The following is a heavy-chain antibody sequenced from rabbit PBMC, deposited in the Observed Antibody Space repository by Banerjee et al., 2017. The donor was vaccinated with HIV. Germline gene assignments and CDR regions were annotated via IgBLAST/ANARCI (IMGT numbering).Heavy chain of an antibody. J-gene: IGHJ3*01. CDR3: ARAPYASVSRTVL. V-gene: IGHV1S7*01. CDR1: GFDFSSYY. Sequence: QLKESGGGLVQPGGSLKLSCKASGFDFSSYYMSWVRQAPGKGLEWIGYIDPVFGSTYYANWVNGRFTASSDNAQNTVNLQLNSLTAADTATYFCARAPYASVSRTVLWGQGTLVTVS. D-gene: IGHD1-1*01. CDR2: IDPVFGST.